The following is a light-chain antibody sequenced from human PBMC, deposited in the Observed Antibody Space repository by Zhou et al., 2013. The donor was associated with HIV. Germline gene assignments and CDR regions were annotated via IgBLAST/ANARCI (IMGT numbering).Light chain of an antibody. CDR1: QTVLNY. V-gene: IGKV3-11*01. CDR2: DAS. J-gene: IGKJ5*01. Sequence: EIVLTQSPGTLSLSPGERATLSCRASQTVLNYLAWYQQKPGQAPRLLIHDASNRATGIPPRFSGSGSGTDFTLTISSLEPEDFAIYYCQQRYSWPITFAKDTTGD. CDR3: QQRYSWPIT.